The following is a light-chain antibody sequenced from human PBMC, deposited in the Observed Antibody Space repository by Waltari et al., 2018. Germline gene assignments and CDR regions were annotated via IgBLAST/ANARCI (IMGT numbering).Light chain of an antibody. V-gene: IGKV3-15*01. CDR1: QSVSSN. CDR2: EAS. J-gene: IGKJ5*01. Sequence: EIVMTQSPDTLSVSPGERATFSCRASQSVSSNSAWYQQTPGQAPRLLSYEASTRTTSIPARFRGSGSETDFTLTISSLQSEDSAVYYCQQYNHWPPITFGQGTRLEIK. CDR3: QQYNHWPPIT.